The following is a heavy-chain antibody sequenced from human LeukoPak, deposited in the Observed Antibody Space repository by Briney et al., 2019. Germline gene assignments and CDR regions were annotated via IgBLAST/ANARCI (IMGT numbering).Heavy chain of an antibody. CDR1: GFTFSSYW. J-gene: IGHJ5*02. Sequence: GGSLRLSCAASGFTFSSYWMSWVRQAPGKGLEWVANIMRDGSEKYYVDSVKGRFTISRDNAKNSLYLQMNSLRAEDTAVYYCARGGYTSSWFWNHWGQGTLVTVSS. CDR2: IMRDGSEK. V-gene: IGHV3-7*01. CDR3: ARGGYTSSWFWNH. D-gene: IGHD6-13*01.